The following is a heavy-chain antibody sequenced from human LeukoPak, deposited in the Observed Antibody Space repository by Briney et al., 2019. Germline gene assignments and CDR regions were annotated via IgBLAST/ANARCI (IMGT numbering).Heavy chain of an antibody. V-gene: IGHV5-51*01. CDR2: IYPGDSDT. CDR3: ARYRYCSSTSCYPWFDP. J-gene: IGHJ5*02. D-gene: IGHD2-2*01. Sequence: GESLKISCKGSGYSFTSYWIGWVRQMPGKGLEWMGIIYPGDSDTRYSPSFQGQVTISADKSISTAYLQWSSLKASDTAMYYCARYRYCSSTSCYPWFDPWGQGTLVTVSS. CDR1: GYSFTSYW.